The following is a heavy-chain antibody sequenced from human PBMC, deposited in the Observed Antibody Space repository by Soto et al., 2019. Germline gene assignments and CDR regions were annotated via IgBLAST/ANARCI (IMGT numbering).Heavy chain of an antibody. D-gene: IGHD3-10*01. Sequence: EVQLLESGGGLVQPGVSLRLSCAGSGFTFINYAMNWVRQAPGKGLEWVSTISGGGDAPFFADSVRGRFTISRDNSKNTVTMQMNTLGVDDTAVYFCARKVPGSTRRPDYWDFDLWGRGTQVSVPS. V-gene: IGHV3-23*01. CDR3: ARKVPGSTRRPDYWDFDL. CDR2: ISGGGDAP. CDR1: GFTFINYA. J-gene: IGHJ2*01.